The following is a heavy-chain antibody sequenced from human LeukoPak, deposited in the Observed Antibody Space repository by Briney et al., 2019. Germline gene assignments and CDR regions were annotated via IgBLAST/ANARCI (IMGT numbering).Heavy chain of an antibody. CDR1: GYTFTNFD. V-gene: IGHV1-8*01. CDR3: ARDDYDSSGYYPYYYGMDV. CDR2: MNPKTGNT. D-gene: IGHD3-22*01. J-gene: IGHJ6*02. Sequence: ASVKVSCKASGYTFTNFDINWVRQATGQGLEWMGWMNPKTGNTGSAQKLQGRVTITGNTSISTAYMELSSLRSEDTAVYYCARDDYDSSGYYPYYYGMDVWGQGTTVTVSS.